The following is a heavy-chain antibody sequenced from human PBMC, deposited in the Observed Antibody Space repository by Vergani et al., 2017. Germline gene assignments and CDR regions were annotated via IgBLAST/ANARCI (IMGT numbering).Heavy chain of an antibody. CDR3: AGGGDILTGYYSYYYYGMDV. D-gene: IGHD3-9*01. CDR1: GGTFSSYA. J-gene: IGHJ6*02. Sequence: QVQLVQSGAEVKKPGSSVKVSCKASGGTFSSYAISWVRQAPGQGLEWMGRIIPIFGTANYAQKFQGRVTITADESTSTAYMELSSLRSEDTAVYYCAGGGDILTGYYSYYYYGMDVWDQGTTVTVSS. CDR2: IIPIFGTA. V-gene: IGHV1-69*13.